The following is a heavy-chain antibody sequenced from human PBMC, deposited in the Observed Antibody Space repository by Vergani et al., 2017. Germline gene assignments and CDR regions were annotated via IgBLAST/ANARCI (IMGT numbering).Heavy chain of an antibody. CDR1: GYSFTSYW. CDR3: ARGPHYYDSSGSLNWFDP. Sequence: EVQLVQSGAEVKKPGESLKLSCKGSGYSFTSYWIGWVRQMPGKGLEWMGIIYPGDSDTRYSPSFQGQVTISADKSISTAYLQWSSLKASDTAMYYCARGPHYYDSSGSLNWFDPWGQGTLVTVSS. D-gene: IGHD3-22*01. V-gene: IGHV5-51*03. CDR2: IYPGDSDT. J-gene: IGHJ5*02.